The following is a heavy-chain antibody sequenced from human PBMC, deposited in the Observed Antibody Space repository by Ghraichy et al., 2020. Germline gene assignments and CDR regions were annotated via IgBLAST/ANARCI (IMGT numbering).Heavy chain of an antibody. D-gene: IGHD7-27*01. CDR2: INHSGST. Sequence: SQTLSLTCAVYGGSFSGYYWSWIRQPPGKGLEWIGEINHSGSTNYNPSLKSRVTISVDTSKNQFSLKLSSVTAADTAVYYCARSRGNWGWAVDVWGKGTTVTVSS. J-gene: IGHJ6*04. V-gene: IGHV4-34*01. CDR3: ARSRGNWGWAVDV. CDR1: GGSFSGYY.